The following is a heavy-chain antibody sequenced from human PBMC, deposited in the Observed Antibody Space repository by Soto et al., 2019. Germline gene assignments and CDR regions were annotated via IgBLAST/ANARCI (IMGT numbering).Heavy chain of an antibody. CDR1: GYRFTGYL. J-gene: IGHJ6*02. D-gene: IGHD5-18*01. CDR2: IYPGDSDT. V-gene: IGHV5-51*01. Sequence: GESLKLSCKCSGYRFTGYLIGWVRPMPGKGLEWMGIIYPGDSDTRYSPSFQGQVTISADKSISTAYLQWSSLKASDTAMYYCARHVDTAMPPYYYYGMDVWGQGITVNVSS. CDR3: ARHVDTAMPPYYYYGMDV.